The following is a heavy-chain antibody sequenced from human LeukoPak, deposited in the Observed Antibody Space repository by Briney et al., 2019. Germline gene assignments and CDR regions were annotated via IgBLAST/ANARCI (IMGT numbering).Heavy chain of an antibody. D-gene: IGHD2-2*01. CDR2: IDPSDSYT. CDR3: ARGGAVERYCSSTSCYWVDAFDI. Sequence: GESLKISCKGSGYSFTSYWISWVRQMPEKGLEWMGRIDPSDSYTNYSPSFQGHVTISADKSISTAYLQWSSLKASDTAMYYCARGGAVERYCSSTSCYWVDAFDIWGQGTMVTVSS. V-gene: IGHV5-10-1*01. J-gene: IGHJ3*02. CDR1: GYSFTSYW.